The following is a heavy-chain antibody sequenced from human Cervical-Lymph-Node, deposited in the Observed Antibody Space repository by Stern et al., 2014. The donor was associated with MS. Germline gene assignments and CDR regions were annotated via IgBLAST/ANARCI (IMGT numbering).Heavy chain of an antibody. V-gene: IGHV4-34*01. CDR3: ARRSDGSGNWFDP. CDR2: INHSGST. Sequence: QVQLQQWGAGLLKPSETLSLTCAVYGGSFSGYYWSWIRQPPGKGLEWIGEINHSGSTNYNPSLKSRVTISVDTPKTQFSLKLGSVTAADTAVYYCARRSDGSGNWFDPWGQGTLVTVSS. D-gene: IGHD3-10*01. CDR1: GGSFSGYY. J-gene: IGHJ5*02.